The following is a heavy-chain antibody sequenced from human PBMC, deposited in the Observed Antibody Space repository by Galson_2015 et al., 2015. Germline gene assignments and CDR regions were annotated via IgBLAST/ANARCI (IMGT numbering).Heavy chain of an antibody. CDR3: AKAETHPIVATINY. D-gene: IGHD5-12*01. Sequence: SLRLSCAASGFTFDDYAMHWVRQAPGKGLEWVSGISWSRGSIGYADSVKGRFTISRDNAKNSLYLQMNSLRAEDTALYYCAKAETHPIVATINYWGPGTLVPVSS. CDR1: GFTFDDYA. V-gene: IGHV3-9*01. J-gene: IGHJ4*02. CDR2: ISWSRGSI.